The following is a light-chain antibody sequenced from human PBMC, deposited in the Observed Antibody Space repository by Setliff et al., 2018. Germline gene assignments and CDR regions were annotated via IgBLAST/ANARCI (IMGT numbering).Light chain of an antibody. CDR1: SSDVGSYDL. V-gene: IGLV2-14*03. Sequence: QSALAQPASVSGSPGQSITISCSGTSSDVGSYDLVSWYQQHPGKAPKLIIYNVSGRPSGVSHRLSGSKSDNTASLTISGLQAEDEADYYCNAYTSRSTYVFGSGTKVTVL. J-gene: IGLJ1*01. CDR2: NVS. CDR3: NAYTSRSTYV.